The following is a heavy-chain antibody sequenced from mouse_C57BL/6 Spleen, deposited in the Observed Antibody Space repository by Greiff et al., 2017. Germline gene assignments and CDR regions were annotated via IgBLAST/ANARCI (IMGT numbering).Heavy chain of an antibody. CDR2: IDPETGGT. D-gene: IGHD1-1*01. CDR3: TREATTVVAKRYFGV. J-gene: IGHJ1*03. Sequence: VQLQQSGAELVRPGASVTLSCKASGYTFTDYEMHWVKPTPVHGLEWIGAIDPETGGTAYHQKFKGKAILTADKSSSTAYMELRSLTSEDSAVYYCTREATTVVAKRYFGVWGTGTTVTVSS. V-gene: IGHV1-15*01. CDR1: GYTFTDYE.